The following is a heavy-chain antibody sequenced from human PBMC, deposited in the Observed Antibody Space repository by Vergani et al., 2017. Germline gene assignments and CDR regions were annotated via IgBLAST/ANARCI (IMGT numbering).Heavy chain of an antibody. CDR2: IYHSGST. J-gene: IGHJ4*02. CDR1: GGSISSGGYS. Sequence: QLQLQESGSGLVKPSQTLSLTCAVSGGSISSGGYSWSWIRQPPGKGLEWIGYIYHSGSTYYHPSLKSRVTISVDRSKNQFSLKLSSVTAADTAVYYCAALPLIVGATYFDYWGQGTLVTVSS. V-gene: IGHV4-30-2*01. D-gene: IGHD1-26*01. CDR3: AALPLIVGATYFDY.